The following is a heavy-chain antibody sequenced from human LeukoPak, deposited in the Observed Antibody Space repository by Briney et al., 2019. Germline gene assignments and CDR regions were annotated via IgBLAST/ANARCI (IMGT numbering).Heavy chain of an antibody. CDR2: ISYDGSNK. J-gene: IGHJ4*02. CDR3: AKGMVVAATRAFDY. CDR1: GFTFSSYG. V-gene: IGHV3-30*18. Sequence: GGSLRLSCTTSGFTFSSYGMHWVRQAPGKGLEWVAVISYDGSNKYYADSVKGRFTISRDNSKNTLYLQMNSLRAEDTAVYYCAKGMVVAATRAFDYWGQGTLVTVSS. D-gene: IGHD2-15*01.